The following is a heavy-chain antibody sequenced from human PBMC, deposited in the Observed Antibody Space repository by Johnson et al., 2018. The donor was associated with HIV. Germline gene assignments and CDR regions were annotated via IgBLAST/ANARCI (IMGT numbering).Heavy chain of an antibody. V-gene: IGHV3-66*01. J-gene: IGHJ3*02. CDR2: IYSGGST. D-gene: IGHD3-10*01. CDR1: GFTVSSNY. CDR3: ASPGGDYYGSGMDDAFDI. Sequence: VQVVESGGGLVQPGGSLRLSCAASGFTVSSNYMSWVRQAPGKGLEWVSVIYSGGSTYYADSVKGRFPISRDNSKNTLYLQMNSLRAEDTAVYYCASPGGDYYGSGMDDAFDIWGQGTMVTVSS.